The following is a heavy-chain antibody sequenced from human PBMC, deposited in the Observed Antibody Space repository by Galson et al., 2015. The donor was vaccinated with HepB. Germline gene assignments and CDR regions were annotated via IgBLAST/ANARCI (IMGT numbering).Heavy chain of an antibody. D-gene: IGHD1-14*01. Sequence: SLRLSCAASGFTFSSHAMHWVRQAPGKGLEWVAAISFDGRNIYYADSVKDRFTISRDNSRNTLSLQMNSLRLEDTALYYCARDHITSIIEFYFDYWGRDPWSPSPQ. V-gene: IGHV3-30*03. CDR1: GFTFSSHA. J-gene: IGHJ4*02. CDR2: ISFDGRNI. CDR3: ARDHITSIIEFYFDY.